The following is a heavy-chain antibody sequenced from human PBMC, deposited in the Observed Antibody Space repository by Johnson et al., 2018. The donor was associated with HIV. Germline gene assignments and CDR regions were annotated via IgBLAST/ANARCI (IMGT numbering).Heavy chain of an antibody. CDR3: AREVDAFDM. V-gene: IGHV3-30*03. CDR2: ISYAGSNK. Sequence: QVQLVESGGGLIQAGGSLRLSCAASGFIVSNNYMSWVRQAPGKGLEWVAVISYAGSNKYHADSVKGRFTISSDNAKNTLYLQMNSLRAEDTAVYYCAREVDAFDMWGQGTLVTVSS. CDR1: GFIVSNNY. J-gene: IGHJ3*02.